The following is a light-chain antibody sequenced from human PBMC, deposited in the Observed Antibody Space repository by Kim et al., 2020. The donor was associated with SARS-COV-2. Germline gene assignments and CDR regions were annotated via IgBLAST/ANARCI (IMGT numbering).Light chain of an antibody. CDR1: SSDVGGYNY. CDR3: SSYTSSSTWE. CDR2: DVS. V-gene: IGLV2-14*01. Sequence: QSALTQPASVSGSPGQSITISCTGTSSDVGGYNYVSWYQQHPGKAPKLMIYDVSKRPSGVSNRFSGSKSGNTASLTISGLQAEDEADYYCSSYTSSSTWEFGGGNQLIVL. J-gene: IGLJ3*02.